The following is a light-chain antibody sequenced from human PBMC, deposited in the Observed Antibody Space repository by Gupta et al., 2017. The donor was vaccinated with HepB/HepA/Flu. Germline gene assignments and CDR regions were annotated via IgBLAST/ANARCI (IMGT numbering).Light chain of an antibody. CDR1: QTVSSN. J-gene: IGKJ1*01. CDR2: GAS. V-gene: IGKV3-15*01. CDR3: QQYNYWPPWT. Sequence: EILMTQSPATLSVSPGERATLSCRASQTVSSNLAWYQQKPGQAPRLLIYGASTRATGIPARFSGSGSGTEFSLTISSLQSEDFAVYYCQQYNYWPPWTFGQGTKVEIK.